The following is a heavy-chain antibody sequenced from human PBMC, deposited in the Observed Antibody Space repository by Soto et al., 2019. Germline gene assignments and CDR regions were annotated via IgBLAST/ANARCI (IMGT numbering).Heavy chain of an antibody. Sequence: PGGSLRLSCAASGFTFSSYWMSWVRQAPGKGLEWVANIKQDGSEKYYVDSVKGRFTISRDNAKNSLYLQMNSLRAEDTAVYYCASSPDLYFFDYWGQGTLDTVSS. CDR3: ASSPDLYFFDY. J-gene: IGHJ4*02. V-gene: IGHV3-7*01. CDR2: IKQDGSEK. CDR1: GFTFSSYW.